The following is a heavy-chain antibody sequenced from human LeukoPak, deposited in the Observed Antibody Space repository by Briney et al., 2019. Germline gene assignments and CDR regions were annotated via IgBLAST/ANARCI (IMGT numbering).Heavy chain of an antibody. D-gene: IGHD3-3*01. CDR3: ARGSLRFLEWLLEFDY. V-gene: IGHV4-30-2*01. CDR1: GGSISSGGYS. Sequence: PSETLSFTCAVSGGSISSGGYSWSWIRQPPGKGLEWIGYIYHSGSTYYNPSLKSRVTISVDRSKNQFSLKLSSVTAADTAVYYCARGSLRFLEWLLEFDYWGQGTLVTVSS. J-gene: IGHJ4*02. CDR2: IYHSGST.